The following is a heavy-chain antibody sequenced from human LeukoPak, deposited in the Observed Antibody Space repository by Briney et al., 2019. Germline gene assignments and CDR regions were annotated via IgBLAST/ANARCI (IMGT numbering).Heavy chain of an antibody. CDR1: GFTVSSNY. Sequence: RGSLTLSCAASGFTVSSNYMTWVRQAPGKGLEWVSVVYTGGSTYSADSVKGRFTISRDNSKNTLYLQMNSLRAEDTAVYYCARGLAAAGLYFDYWGQGTLVTVSS. CDR3: ARGLAAAGLYFDY. V-gene: IGHV3-53*01. CDR2: VYTGGST. J-gene: IGHJ4*02. D-gene: IGHD6-13*01.